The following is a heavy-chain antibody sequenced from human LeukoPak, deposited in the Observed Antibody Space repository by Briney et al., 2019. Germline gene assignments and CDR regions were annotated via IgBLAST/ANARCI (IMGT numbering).Heavy chain of an antibody. CDR2: IYHSGST. V-gene: IGHV4-38-2*01. D-gene: IGHD3-10*01. CDR1: GYSISSGYY. J-gene: IGHJ4*02. Sequence: GSLSLTCAVSGYSISSGYYWGWIRQPPGKGLEWIGSIYHSGSTYYNPSLKSRVTISVDTSKNQFSLKLSSVTAADTAVYYCARARDYGSGTWYFDYWGQGTLVTVSS. CDR3: ARARDYGSGTWYFDY.